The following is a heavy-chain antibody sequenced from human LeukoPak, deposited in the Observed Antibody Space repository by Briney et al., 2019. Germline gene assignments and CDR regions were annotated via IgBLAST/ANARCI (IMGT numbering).Heavy chain of an antibody. CDR3: SRELSSGVYSENYYFDY. D-gene: IGHD5-12*01. Sequence: SETLSLTCTVSGRSISGYYWSWIRQPAGKGLEWIGHIYTSGSTNYNPSLKSRVTMSVDTSKNQFSLKLSSVTVADTAVYYCSRELSSGVYSENYYFDYWGHGTLVTVSS. CDR2: IYTSGST. V-gene: IGHV4-4*07. J-gene: IGHJ4*01. CDR1: GRSISGYY.